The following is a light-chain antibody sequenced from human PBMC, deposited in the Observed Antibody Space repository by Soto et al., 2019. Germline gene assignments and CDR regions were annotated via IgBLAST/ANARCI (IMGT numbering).Light chain of an antibody. CDR3: QAWDSSTGVV. CDR1: KLGDKY. V-gene: IGLV3-1*01. Sequence: SYELTQPPSVSVSPGQTASINCSGDKLGDKYACWYQQKPGQSPVLVIYGDSKRPSGIPERFSGSNSGNTATLTISGTQAMDEADYYCQAWDSSTGVVFGGGTQLTVL. J-gene: IGLJ2*01. CDR2: GDS.